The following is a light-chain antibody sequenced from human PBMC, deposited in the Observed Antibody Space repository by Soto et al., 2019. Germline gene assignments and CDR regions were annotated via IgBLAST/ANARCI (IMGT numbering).Light chain of an antibody. V-gene: IGKV3-15*01. CDR1: QSISSN. J-gene: IGKJ3*01. CDR2: GAS. CDR3: QQYNNWSFT. Sequence: EIVMTQSPATLSVSPGERATLSCRASQSISSNLAWYQQKPGQAPRLLIYGASTRATGIPATFSGSGSGTEFTLSISSLQSESFAVYSCQQYNNWSFTFGPPTKVDI.